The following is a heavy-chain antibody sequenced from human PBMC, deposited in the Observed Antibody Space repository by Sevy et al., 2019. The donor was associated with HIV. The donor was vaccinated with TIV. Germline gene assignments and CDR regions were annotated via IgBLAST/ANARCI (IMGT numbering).Heavy chain of an antibody. CDR1: GGTFSSYA. CDR2: IIPIFGTA. D-gene: IGHD3-16*01. CDR3: SVGGAPQTFDY. J-gene: IGHJ4*02. Sequence: ASVKVSCKASGGTFSSYAISWVRQAPGQGLEWMGGIIPIFGTANYAQMFQGRVTITADESTSTAYMELSSLRSEDTAVYYCSVGGAPQTFDYWGQGTLVTVSS. V-gene: IGHV1-69*13.